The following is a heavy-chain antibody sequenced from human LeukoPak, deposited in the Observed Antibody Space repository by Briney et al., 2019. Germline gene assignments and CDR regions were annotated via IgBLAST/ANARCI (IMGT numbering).Heavy chain of an antibody. Sequence: PSETLSLTCTVSGYSISSGYYWGWIRQPPGKGLKWIGSIYHSGSTYYNPSLKSRVTISVDTSKNQFSLKLSSVTAADTAVYYCARVNYYDSSGYDSYWGQGTLVTVSS. J-gene: IGHJ4*02. CDR2: IYHSGST. D-gene: IGHD3-22*01. CDR3: ARVNYYDSSGYDSY. V-gene: IGHV4-38-2*02. CDR1: GYSISSGYY.